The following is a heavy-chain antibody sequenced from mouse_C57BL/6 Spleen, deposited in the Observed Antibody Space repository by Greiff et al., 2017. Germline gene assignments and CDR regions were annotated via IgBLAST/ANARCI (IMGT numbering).Heavy chain of an antibody. D-gene: IGHD2-5*01. CDR2: IYPGDGDT. Sequence: VKVVESGAELVKPGASVKISCKASGYAFSSYWMNWVKQRPGKGLEWIGQIYPGDGDTNYNGKFKGKATLTADKSSSTAYMQLSSLTSEDSAVYFCARGSNYYFDYWGQGTTLTVSS. CDR1: GYAFSSYW. J-gene: IGHJ2*01. CDR3: ARGSNYYFDY. V-gene: IGHV1-80*01.